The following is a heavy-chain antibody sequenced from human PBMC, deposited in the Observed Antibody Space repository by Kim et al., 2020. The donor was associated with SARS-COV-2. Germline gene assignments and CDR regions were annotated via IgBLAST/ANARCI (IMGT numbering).Heavy chain of an antibody. Sequence: ASVKVSCKASGYTFTSYYMHWVRQAPGQGLEWMGIINPSGGSTSYAQKFQGRVTMTRDTSTSTVYMELSSLRSEDTAVYYCARGGPVTVTTVGSDAFDIWGQGAMV. V-gene: IGHV1-46*01. J-gene: IGHJ3*02. D-gene: IGHD4-17*01. CDR2: INPSGGST. CDR1: GYTFTSYY. CDR3: ARGGPVTVTTVGSDAFDI.